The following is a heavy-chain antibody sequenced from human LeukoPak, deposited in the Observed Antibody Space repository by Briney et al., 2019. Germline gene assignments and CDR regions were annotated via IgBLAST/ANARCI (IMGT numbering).Heavy chain of an antibody. CDR2: ISGSGGGT. CDR3: AKDIDVLLWFGERGNAFDI. CDR1: GFTFSNYA. D-gene: IGHD3-10*01. Sequence: GGSLRLSCAASGFTFSNYAMSWVRQAPGKGLEWVSAISGSGGGTHYADSVKGRFTLSRDNSKHTLYLQMNSLSADDTAVYYCAKDIDVLLWFGERGNAFDIWGQGTMVTVSS. V-gene: IGHV3-23*01. J-gene: IGHJ3*02.